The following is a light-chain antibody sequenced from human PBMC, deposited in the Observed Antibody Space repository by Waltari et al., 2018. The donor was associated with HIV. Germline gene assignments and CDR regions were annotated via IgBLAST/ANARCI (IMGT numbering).Light chain of an antibody. CDR2: DVS. CDR3: CSYAGSYTFYV. CDR1: SSDVGGYNY. Sequence: QSALTQPRSVSGSPGQSVTISCTGTSSDVGGYNYFSWYQQHPGKAPKLMIYDVSKRPAWVPDRFSGAKSGNTASLTISGLQAEDEADYYCCSYAGSYTFYVFGTGTKVTVL. J-gene: IGLJ1*01. V-gene: IGLV2-11*01.